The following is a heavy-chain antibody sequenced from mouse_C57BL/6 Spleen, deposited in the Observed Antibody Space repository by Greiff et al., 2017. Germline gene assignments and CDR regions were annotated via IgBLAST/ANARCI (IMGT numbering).Heavy chain of an antibody. J-gene: IGHJ2*01. V-gene: IGHV5-17*01. Sequence: EVKLVESGGGLVKPGGSLKLSCAASGFTFSDYGMHWVRQAPEKGLEWVAYISSGSSTIYYADTVKGRFTISRDNAKNTLFLQMTSLRSEDTAMYYCARHGGTNFDYWGQGTTLTVSS. CDR3: ARHGGTNFDY. D-gene: IGHD4-1*01. CDR1: GFTFSDYG. CDR2: ISSGSSTI.